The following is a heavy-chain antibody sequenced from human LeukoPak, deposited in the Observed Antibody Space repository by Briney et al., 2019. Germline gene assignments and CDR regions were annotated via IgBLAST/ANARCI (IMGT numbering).Heavy chain of an antibody. CDR1: GGTFSSYA. V-gene: IGHV1-2*02. CDR2: INPNSGGT. J-gene: IGHJ6*02. D-gene: IGHD5-18*01. CDR3: AREVREDTAMAYYYYYGMDV. Sequence: ASVKVSCKASGGTFSSYAISWVRQAPGQGLEWMGWINPNSGGTNYAQKFQGRVTMTRDTSISTAYMELSRLRSDNTAVYYCAREVREDTAMAYYYYYGMDVWGQGTTVTVSS.